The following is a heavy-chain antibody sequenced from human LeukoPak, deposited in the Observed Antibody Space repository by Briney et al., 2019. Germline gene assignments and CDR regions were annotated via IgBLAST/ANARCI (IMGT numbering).Heavy chain of an antibody. D-gene: IGHD1-7*01. CDR1: GGSISSYY. Sequence: PSETLSLTCTVSGGSISSYYWSWIRQPPGKGLEWIGYIYYSGSTNYNPSLKSRVTISVDTSKNQFSLKLSPVTAADTAVYYCARSRTGTTFASFDYWGQGTLVTVSS. CDR3: ARSRTGTTFASFDY. V-gene: IGHV4-59*01. CDR2: IYYSGST. J-gene: IGHJ4*02.